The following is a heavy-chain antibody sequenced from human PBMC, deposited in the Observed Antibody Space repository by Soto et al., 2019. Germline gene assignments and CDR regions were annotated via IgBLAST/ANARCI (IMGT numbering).Heavy chain of an antibody. J-gene: IGHJ6*02. Sequence: PGGSLRLSCAASGFTVSSNYMSWVRQAPGKGLEWVSVIYSGGSTYYADSVKGRFTISRDNSKNTLYLQMNSLRAEDTAVYYCARGLLEDYYYGMDVWGQGTTVTVSS. CDR1: GFTVSSNY. V-gene: IGHV3-53*01. CDR2: IYSGGST. D-gene: IGHD6-19*01. CDR3: ARGLLEDYYYGMDV.